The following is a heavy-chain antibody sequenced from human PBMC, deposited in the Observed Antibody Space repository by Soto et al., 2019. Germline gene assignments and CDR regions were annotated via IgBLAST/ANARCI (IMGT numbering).Heavy chain of an antibody. CDR1: GGSISSYY. J-gene: IGHJ6*03. V-gene: IGHV4-59*01. CDR2: IYYSGST. Sequence: SETLSLTCTVSGGSISSYYWSWIRQPPGKGLEWIGYIYYSGSTNYNPSLKSRVTISVDTSKNQFSLKLSSVTAADTAVYYCATAAAGPNYYYYYLDVWGKGTTVTVSS. D-gene: IGHD6-13*01. CDR3: ATAAAGPNYYYYYLDV.